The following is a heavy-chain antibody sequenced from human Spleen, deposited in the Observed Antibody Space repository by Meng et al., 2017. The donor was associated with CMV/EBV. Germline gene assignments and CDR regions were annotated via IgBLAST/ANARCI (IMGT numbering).Heavy chain of an antibody. CDR2: ITPFNGNT. V-gene: IGHV1-45*02. Sequence: SVKVSCKASGYTFTYRYLHWVRQAPGQALEWMGWITPFNGNTNYAQKFQDRVTITRDRSMSTAYMELSSLRSEDTAVYYCARELASRYCSSTSCYIRRYYFDYWGQGTLVTVSS. CDR1: GYTFTYRY. J-gene: IGHJ4*02. CDR3: ARELASRYCSSTSCYIRRYYFDY. D-gene: IGHD2-2*02.